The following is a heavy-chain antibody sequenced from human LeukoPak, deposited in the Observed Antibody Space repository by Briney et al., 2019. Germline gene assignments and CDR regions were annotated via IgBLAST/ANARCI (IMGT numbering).Heavy chain of an antibody. CDR1: GDSISGYY. Sequence: SETLSLTCNVSGDSISGYYWTWIRQPPGKGLEWIGYIFYSGSTNYNPSLESRVTMSVDTSKNQFSLRLSSVTAADTALYYCARHENSASTVFDVWGQGTMVTVSS. CDR3: ARHENSASTVFDV. V-gene: IGHV4-59*08. J-gene: IGHJ3*01. CDR2: IFYSGST. D-gene: IGHD2-21*02.